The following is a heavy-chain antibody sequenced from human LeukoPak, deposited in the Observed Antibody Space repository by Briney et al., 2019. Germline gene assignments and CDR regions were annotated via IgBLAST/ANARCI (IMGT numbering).Heavy chain of an antibody. CDR2: ISYDGSNK. D-gene: IGHD5-12*01. CDR1: GFTFSSYG. V-gene: IGHV3-30*18. J-gene: IGHJ4*02. CDR3: AKMAGGYSGHNDY. Sequence: GGSLRLSCAASGFTFSSYGMHWVRQAPGKGLEWVAVISYDGSNKYYADSVKGRFTISRDNSKNTLYLQMNSLRAEDTAVYYCAKMAGGYSGHNDYWGQGTLVTVSS.